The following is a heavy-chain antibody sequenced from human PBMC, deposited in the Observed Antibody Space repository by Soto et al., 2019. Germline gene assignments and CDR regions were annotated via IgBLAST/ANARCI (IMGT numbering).Heavy chain of an antibody. D-gene: IGHD3-3*01. V-gene: IGHV3-7*01. Sequence: EVHLVESGGGLVQPGGSLRLSCAASGFTFSSQWMSWVRQTPGKGLEWVANIKGDGSAKFYVDSVRGRFTISRDNAKNSLYLQMNSLRVEDTAVYCCAVSYDSPGGPWGQGTLVTVSS. CDR2: IKGDGSAK. J-gene: IGHJ5*02. CDR3: AVSYDSPGGP. CDR1: GFTFSSQW.